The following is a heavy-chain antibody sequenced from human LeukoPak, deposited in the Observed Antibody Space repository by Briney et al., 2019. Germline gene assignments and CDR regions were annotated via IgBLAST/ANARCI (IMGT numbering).Heavy chain of an antibody. D-gene: IGHD2-15*01. V-gene: IGHV1-18*01. CDR3: ATDGVVVVAAAMWFDP. J-gene: IGHJ5*02. Sequence: ASVKVSCKASGYTFTSYGISWVRQAPGQGLEWMGWISAYNGNTNYAQKLQGRVTMTTDTSTSTAYMELRSLRSDDTAVYYCATDGVVVVAAAMWFDPWGQGTLVTVSS. CDR1: GYTFTSYG. CDR2: ISAYNGNT.